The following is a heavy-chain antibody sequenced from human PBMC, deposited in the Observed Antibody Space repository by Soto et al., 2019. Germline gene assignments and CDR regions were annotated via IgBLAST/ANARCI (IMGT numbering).Heavy chain of an antibody. Sequence: SETLSLTCTVSGGSISSSSYYWGWIRQPPGKGLEWIGSIYYSGSTYCNPSLKSRVTISVDTSKNQFSLKLSSVTAADTAVYYCARRSSGYVNWFDPWGQGTLVTVSS. J-gene: IGHJ5*02. CDR3: ARRSSGYVNWFDP. D-gene: IGHD5-12*01. V-gene: IGHV4-39*01. CDR2: IYYSGST. CDR1: GGSISSSSYY.